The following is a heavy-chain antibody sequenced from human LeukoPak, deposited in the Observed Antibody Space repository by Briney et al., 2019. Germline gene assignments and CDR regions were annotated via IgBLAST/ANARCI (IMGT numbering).Heavy chain of an antibody. Sequence: SETLSLTCTVSSGSISTSNYYWGWVRQPPGKALEWIGNIFYSGSTYYNPSLKSRVTIYVDTSKNQFSLKLSSVTAADTAVYYCARGRRDGYNLEYFDKWGQGTLVTVSS. D-gene: IGHD5-24*01. CDR3: ARGRRDGYNLEYFDK. V-gene: IGHV4-39*01. CDR1: SGSISTSNYY. J-gene: IGHJ4*02. CDR2: IFYSGST.